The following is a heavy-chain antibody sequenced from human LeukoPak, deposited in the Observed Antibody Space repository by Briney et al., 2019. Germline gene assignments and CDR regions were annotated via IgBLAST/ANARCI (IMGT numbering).Heavy chain of an antibody. CDR2: IYHSGRP. Sequence: SETLSLTCTVSGGSISSGSYYWGWIRQPAGKGLEWIGRIYHSGRPYYNPSLKSRVTISVDTSKNQFSLKLSSVTAADTAVYYCARDAGIAAAGIIDYWGQGTLVTVSS. D-gene: IGHD6-13*01. CDR3: ARDAGIAAAGIIDY. CDR1: GGSISSGSYY. J-gene: IGHJ4*02. V-gene: IGHV4-39*07.